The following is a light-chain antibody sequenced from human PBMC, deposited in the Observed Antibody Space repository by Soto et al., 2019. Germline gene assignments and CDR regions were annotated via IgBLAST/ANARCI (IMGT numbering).Light chain of an antibody. CDR3: SSPTPSSTL. CDR1: STDVGAYNY. CDR2: EVS. Sequence: QSALTQPASVSASPGQSITISCTGPSTDVGAYNYVSWYQQHPGKAPKLIIYEVSNRPSGVSNRFSGSKSGNTASLTISGLQAEDEADYYCSSPTPSSTLFGGGTKVTVL. V-gene: IGLV2-14*01. J-gene: IGLJ2*01.